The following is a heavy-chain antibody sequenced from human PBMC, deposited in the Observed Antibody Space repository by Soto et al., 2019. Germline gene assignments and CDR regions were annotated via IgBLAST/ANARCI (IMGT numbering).Heavy chain of an antibody. CDR3: AKDFCSSTSCYRGFDY. D-gene: IGHD2-2*01. CDR1: GLTFDDYA. Sequence: GGSLRLSCAASGLTFDDYAMHWVRQAPGKGLEWVSGISWNSGSIGYADSVKGRFTISRDNAKNSLYLQMNSLRAEDTALYYCAKDFCSSTSCYRGFDYWGQGTLLTVSS. CDR2: ISWNSGSI. J-gene: IGHJ4*02. V-gene: IGHV3-9*01.